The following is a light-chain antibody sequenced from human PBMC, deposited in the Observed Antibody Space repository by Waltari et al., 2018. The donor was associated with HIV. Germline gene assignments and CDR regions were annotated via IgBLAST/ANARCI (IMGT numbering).Light chain of an antibody. V-gene: IGLV1-47*01. CDR3: ATWDDSLSGVL. Sequence: SVLTQPPSASGTPGQRVTISCSGSSSNIGRPYLSRYQQLPGTAPKLLMHRNHQRPSGVPDRFSDSTSGTSASLAISGLRSEDEADYYCATWDDSLSGVLFGGGTKLTVL. CDR2: RNH. J-gene: IGLJ2*01. CDR1: SSNIGRPY.